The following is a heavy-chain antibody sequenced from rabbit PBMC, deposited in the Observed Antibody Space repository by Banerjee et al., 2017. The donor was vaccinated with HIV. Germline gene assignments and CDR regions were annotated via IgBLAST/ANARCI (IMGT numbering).Heavy chain of an antibody. D-gene: IGHD1-1*01. CDR1: GFSFSGGYD. CDR2: IYASSGRT. Sequence: QEQLEESGGDLVKPGASLTLTCTASGFSFSGGYDMCWVRQAPGKGLEWIACIYASSGRTYYASWAKGRFTISKTSSTTVTLQMTSLTAADTATYFCARDLAAVIGWNFGLWGQGTLVTVS. CDR3: ARDLAAVIGWNFGL. V-gene: IGHV1S45*01. J-gene: IGHJ3*01.